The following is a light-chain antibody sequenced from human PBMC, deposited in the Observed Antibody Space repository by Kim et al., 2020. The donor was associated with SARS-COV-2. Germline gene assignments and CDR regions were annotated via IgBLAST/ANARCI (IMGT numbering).Light chain of an antibody. Sequence: LSGSPGESATLSCRASQSANSNLAWYQQKPGQDPRLLICGASTRATGVPARFSGSGSGTDFTLTISSLQSEDFAVYYCQQYNNWLTFGGGTKLEI. J-gene: IGKJ4*01. CDR2: GAS. CDR3: QQYNNWLT. CDR1: QSANSN. V-gene: IGKV3-15*01.